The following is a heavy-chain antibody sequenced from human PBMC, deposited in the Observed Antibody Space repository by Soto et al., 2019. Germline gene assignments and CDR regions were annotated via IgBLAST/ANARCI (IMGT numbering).Heavy chain of an antibody. CDR1: GFTVSSNY. Sequence: GGSLRLSCAASGFTVSSNYMSWVRQAPGKGLEWVSVIYSGGSTYYADSVKGRFTISRHNSKNRLYLQMNSLRAEDTAVYYCASLYSSSSGWNYYYMDVWGKGTTVTVSS. V-gene: IGHV3-53*04. D-gene: IGHD6-6*01. CDR2: IYSGGST. CDR3: ASLYSSSSGWNYYYMDV. J-gene: IGHJ6*03.